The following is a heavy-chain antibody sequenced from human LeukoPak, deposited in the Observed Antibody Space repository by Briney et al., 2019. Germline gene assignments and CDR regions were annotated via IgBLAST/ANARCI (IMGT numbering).Heavy chain of an antibody. CDR2: INPNSGGT. CDR1: GYTFTGYY. CDR3: ARNWKRSLNWFDP. V-gene: IGHV1-2*02. J-gene: IGHJ5*02. D-gene: IGHD1-1*01. Sequence: ASVKVSCKASGYTFTGYYMHWVRQAPGQGLEWMGWINPNSGGTNYAQKFQGRVTITRNTSISTAYMELSSLRSEDTAVYYCARNWKRSLNWFDPWGQGTLVTVSS.